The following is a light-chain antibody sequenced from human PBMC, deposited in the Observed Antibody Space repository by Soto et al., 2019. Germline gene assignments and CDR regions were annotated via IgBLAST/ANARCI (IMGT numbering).Light chain of an antibody. CDR2: GAS. CDR1: QSVSRDF. Sequence: EIVVTQSPGTLSLSPGERATLFCRASQSVSRDFLAGYQQKPGQAPRLLIYGASDRATGIPDSFSGSGSATDFTLTISRLEPEDVAVYYCQQYGSLPRTFGGGTKVEI. V-gene: IGKV3-20*01. CDR3: QQYGSLPRT. J-gene: IGKJ4*02.